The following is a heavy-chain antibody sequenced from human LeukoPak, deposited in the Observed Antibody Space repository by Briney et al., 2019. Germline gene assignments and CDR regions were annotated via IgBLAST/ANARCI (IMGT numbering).Heavy chain of an antibody. CDR3: ARNIPARPQDY. CDR1: GGSISRGNYY. V-gene: IGHV4-61*02. CDR2: IYTSGST. J-gene: IGHJ4*02. D-gene: IGHD6-6*01. Sequence: SETLSLTCTVSGGSISRGNYYWSWIRQPAGKGLEWIGRIYTSGSTNYNPSLKRRVTISVDKSKNQFSLKLSSVTAADTAVYYCARNIPARPQDYWGQGTLVTVSS.